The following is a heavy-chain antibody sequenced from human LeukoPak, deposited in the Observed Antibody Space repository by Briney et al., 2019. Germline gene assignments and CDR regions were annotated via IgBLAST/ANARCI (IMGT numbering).Heavy chain of an antibody. J-gene: IGHJ1*01. D-gene: IGHD2-21*02. CDR3: VSAEGVAYCGGDCYSGDEYFLD. CDR1: GFTFGDYY. Sequence: GGSLRLSCAASGFTFGDYYMSWIRQAPGKGLEWVSYISTSSTTIHYADSVKGRFTISRDNAKNSLYLEMNSLRPEDTAVHYCVSAEGVAYCGGDCYSGDEYFLDWGQGTLVTVSS. V-gene: IGHV3-11*01. CDR2: ISTSSTTI.